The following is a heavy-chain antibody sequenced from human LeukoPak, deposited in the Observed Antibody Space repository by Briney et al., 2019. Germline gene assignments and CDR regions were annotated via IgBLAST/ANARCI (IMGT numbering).Heavy chain of an antibody. Sequence: PSETLSLTCAVYGGSFSGYYWSWIRQPPGKGLEWIGEINHSGSTNYNPSLKSRVTISVDTSKNQFSLKLSSVTAADTAVYYCARIGYSSSSPLDYWGQGTLVTVSS. CDR1: GGSFSGYY. J-gene: IGHJ4*02. V-gene: IGHV4-34*01. CDR3: ARIGYSSSSPLDY. D-gene: IGHD6-6*01. CDR2: INHSGST.